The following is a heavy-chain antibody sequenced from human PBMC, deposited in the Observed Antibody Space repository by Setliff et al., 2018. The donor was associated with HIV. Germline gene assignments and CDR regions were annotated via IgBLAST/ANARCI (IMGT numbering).Heavy chain of an antibody. CDR3: ARAGNYYHSRGYSDDAFDI. Sequence: RGESLKISCEASGYSFTSYWIGWVRQMPGKGLEWVGIISPGDSDTRYSSSFQGQVTISADKSISTAYLQWTSLKTSDTAIYYCARAGNYYHSRGYSDDAFDIWGQGTMVTVS. J-gene: IGHJ3*02. V-gene: IGHV5-51*01. CDR1: GYSFTSYW. D-gene: IGHD3-22*01. CDR2: ISPGDSDT.